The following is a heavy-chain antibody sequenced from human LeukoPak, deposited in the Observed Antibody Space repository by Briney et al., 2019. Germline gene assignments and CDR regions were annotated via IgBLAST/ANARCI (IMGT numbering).Heavy chain of an antibody. Sequence: PGGSLRLSCAASGFIFSSHDMNWVRQAPGKGLEWVSYISTSSRIYYADSVKGRFTISRDNAKNSLYLQTRSLRDEDTALYYCARDVRGNSFSDYWGQGTLVTVSS. V-gene: IGHV3-48*02. J-gene: IGHJ4*02. CDR2: ISTSSRI. CDR3: ARDVRGNSFSDY. D-gene: IGHD4-23*01. CDR1: GFIFSSHD.